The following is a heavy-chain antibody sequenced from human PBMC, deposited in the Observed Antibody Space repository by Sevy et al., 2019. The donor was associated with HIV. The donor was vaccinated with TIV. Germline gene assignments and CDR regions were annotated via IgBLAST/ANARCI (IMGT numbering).Heavy chain of an antibody. CDR2: ISYDGSNK. V-gene: IGHV3-30-3*01. D-gene: IGHD5-18*01. J-gene: IGHJ4*02. CDR3: ARAANGYSYGYHLDY. Sequence: GGSLRLSCAASGFTFSSYAMHWVRQAPGKGLEWVAVISYDGSNKYYADSVKGRFTISRDNSKNTLYLQMNSLRAEDTAVYYCARAANGYSYGYHLDYWGQGTLVTVSS. CDR1: GFTFSSYA.